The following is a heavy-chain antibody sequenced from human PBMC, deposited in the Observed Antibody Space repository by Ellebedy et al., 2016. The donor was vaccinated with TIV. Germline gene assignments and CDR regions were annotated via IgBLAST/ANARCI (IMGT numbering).Heavy chain of an antibody. J-gene: IGHJ6*02. Sequence: SVKVSCXASGGSFSRRSISWVRLAPRQGLEWMGGIVPFFDSTNYAQKFQGRVTITADKSTSTAYMELSSLRSDDTAVYYCARDVEEMTTYYAMHVWGQGTTVTVSS. CDR2: IVPFFDST. D-gene: IGHD5-24*01. CDR3: ARDVEEMTTYYAMHV. V-gene: IGHV1-69*06. CDR1: GGSFSRRS.